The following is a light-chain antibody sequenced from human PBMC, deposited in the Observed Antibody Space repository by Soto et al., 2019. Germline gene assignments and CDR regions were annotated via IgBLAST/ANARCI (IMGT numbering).Light chain of an antibody. CDR2: AES. CDR3: HQTYNTPHT. Sequence: DIQMTQSPSSLPASVGDTVTISCRASQNINSYLNWYQQRPGKGPKLLIYAESSLHSGVPSRFSGSGSGTDFTLTISSLQPEDFETYYCHQTYNTPHTFGQGTKVDI. V-gene: IGKV1-39*01. CDR1: QNINSY. J-gene: IGKJ2*01.